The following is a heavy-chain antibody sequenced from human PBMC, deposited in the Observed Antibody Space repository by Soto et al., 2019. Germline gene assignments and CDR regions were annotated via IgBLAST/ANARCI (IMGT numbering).Heavy chain of an antibody. Sequence: VQLLDSGGGLVQPGGSLRLSCAASGFTFSNYAMTWVRQGPGKGLEWVSGISGSGGRSYYADSVKGRFTISRDNSKSTLYFQMNSLRAEDTAVYYCAKAYFVWSSEQPYYFDYWGQGTLVTVSS. CDR3: AKAYFVWSSEQPYYFDY. V-gene: IGHV3-23*01. CDR1: GFTFSNYA. D-gene: IGHD3-16*01. J-gene: IGHJ4*02. CDR2: ISGSGGRS.